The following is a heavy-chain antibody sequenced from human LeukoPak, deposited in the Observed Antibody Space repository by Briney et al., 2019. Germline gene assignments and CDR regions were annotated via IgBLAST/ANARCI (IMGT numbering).Heavy chain of an antibody. CDR2: ISGSGDTT. CDR3: AKLPSVGATAFFDY. V-gene: IGHV3-23*01. Sequence: GGSLRLSCAASGFTFSSYWMSWVRQAPGRGLEWVSVISGSGDTTYYRDSLKGRFTVSRDNSKNTLFLQMNSLRAEDTAVYSCAKLPSVGATAFFDYWGQGILVTVSS. D-gene: IGHD1-26*01. J-gene: IGHJ4*02. CDR1: GFTFSSYW.